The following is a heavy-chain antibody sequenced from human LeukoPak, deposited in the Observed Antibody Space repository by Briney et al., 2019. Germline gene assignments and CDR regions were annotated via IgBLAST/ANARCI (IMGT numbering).Heavy chain of an antibody. CDR2: INWNGGST. CDR3: AREGGSSSWRDY. CDR1: GFTFDDYG. Sequence: AGGSLRLSCAASGFTFDDYGMSWVRQAPGKGLEWVSGINWNGGSTGYADSVKGRFTISRDNAKDSLYLQMNSLRAEETALYYCAREGGSSSWRDYWGQGTLVTVSS. D-gene: IGHD6-13*01. V-gene: IGHV3-20*04. J-gene: IGHJ4*02.